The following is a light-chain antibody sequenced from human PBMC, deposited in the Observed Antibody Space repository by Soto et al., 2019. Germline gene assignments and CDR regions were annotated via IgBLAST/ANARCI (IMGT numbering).Light chain of an antibody. CDR3: QQYNSYPIT. J-gene: IGKJ5*01. CDR1: QTVRTY. CDR2: AAS. Sequence: DIQMTQSPASLSASVEYRVTITSRASQTVRTYLNWYQQKPGKAPKLLIYAASSLESGVPSRFSGGGSGTEFTLTISSLQPDDFATYYCQQYNSYPITFGQGTRLEI. V-gene: IGKV1-5*01.